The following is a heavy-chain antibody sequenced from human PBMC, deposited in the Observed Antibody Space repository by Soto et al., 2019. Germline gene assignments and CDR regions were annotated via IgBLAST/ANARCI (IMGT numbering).Heavy chain of an antibody. CDR2: TYYRSRWYN. CDR3: AGTTSLQWYYMDV. D-gene: IGHD1-7*01. V-gene: IGHV6-1*01. CDR1: GDSVSSNTAA. Sequence: QLQQSGPGLVQPSQTLSLTCVISGDSVSSNTAAWNWIRQSPSGGLEWLGRTYYRSRWYNDFSVSVRGPITNHPDTFENQPSLHFFSVTPEDTAVYYCAGTTSLQWYYMDVWGRGTTVTVSS. J-gene: IGHJ6*03.